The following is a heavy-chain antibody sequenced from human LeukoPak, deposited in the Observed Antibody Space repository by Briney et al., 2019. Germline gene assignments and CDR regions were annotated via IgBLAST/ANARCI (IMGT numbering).Heavy chain of an antibody. CDR3: ARALCSGGSCFWFDP. CDR1: GGSFSGYY. D-gene: IGHD2-15*01. J-gene: IGHJ5*02. Sequence: SETLSPTCAVYGGSFSGYYWSWIRQPPGKGLEWIGEINHSGSTNYNPSLKSRVTISVDTSKNQLSLKLSSVTAADTAVYYCARALCSGGSCFWFDPWGQGTLVTVSS. V-gene: IGHV4-34*01. CDR2: INHSGST.